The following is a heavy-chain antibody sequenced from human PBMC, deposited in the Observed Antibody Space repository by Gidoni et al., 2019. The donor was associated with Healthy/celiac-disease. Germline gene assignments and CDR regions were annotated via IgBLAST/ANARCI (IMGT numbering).Heavy chain of an antibody. CDR3: ARDSAQGGYCSSTSCPNYGMDV. D-gene: IGHD2-2*01. CDR2: ISSSSSTI. J-gene: IGHJ6*02. CDR1: GFTFSSYS. V-gene: IGHV3-48*02. Sequence: EVLLVESGGGLVQLGGSLRLPGAASGFTFSSYSMTWVRQAPGKGLEWVSYISSSSSTIYYADSVKGRFTISRDNAKNSLYLQMNSLRDEDTAVYYCARDSAQGGYCSSTSCPNYGMDVWGQGTTVTVSS.